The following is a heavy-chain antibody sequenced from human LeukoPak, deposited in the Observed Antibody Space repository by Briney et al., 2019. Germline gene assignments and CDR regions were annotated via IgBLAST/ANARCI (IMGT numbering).Heavy chain of an antibody. CDR2: IYSGGST. CDR1: GFTVSSNY. CDR3: ARRESGYNFYY. V-gene: IGHV3-66*02. J-gene: IGHJ4*02. D-gene: IGHD3-22*01. Sequence: GGSLRLSCAASGFTVSSNYMSWVRQAPGKGLEWVSVIYSGGSTYYADSVKGRFTISRDNSKNTLYLQMNSLRAEDAAVYYCARRESGYNFYYWGQGTLVTVSS.